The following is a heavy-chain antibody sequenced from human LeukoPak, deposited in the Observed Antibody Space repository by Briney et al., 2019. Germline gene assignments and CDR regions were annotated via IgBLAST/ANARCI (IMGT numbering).Heavy chain of an antibody. CDR2: IYYSGST. V-gene: IGHV4-39*01. D-gene: IGHD1-26*01. CDR3: ASRSGSYLELFDY. CDR1: GGSTSSNSYY. J-gene: IGHJ4*02. Sequence: SETLSLTCAVSGGSTSSNSYYWGWIRQPPGKGLEWIGSIYYSGSTYYNPSLKSRVTISVDTSKNQFSLKLSSVTAADTAVYYCASRSGSYLELFDYWGQGTLVTVSS.